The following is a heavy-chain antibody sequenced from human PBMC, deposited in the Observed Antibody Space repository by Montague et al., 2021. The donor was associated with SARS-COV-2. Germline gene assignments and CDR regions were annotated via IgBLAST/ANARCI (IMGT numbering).Heavy chain of an antibody. Sequence: SETLSLTCSVSGGSITDRTYYWGCIRQSPGKGLEWNGAINYSGTTYYNPSLKSRVTISLDTAKNQFSLKMISVTAADTAVYYCARHWGIAAAGNWGQGSLVTVSS. D-gene: IGHD6-13*01. V-gene: IGHV4-39*01. CDR1: GGSITDRTYY. CDR2: INYSGTT. CDR3: ARHWGIAAAGN. J-gene: IGHJ4*02.